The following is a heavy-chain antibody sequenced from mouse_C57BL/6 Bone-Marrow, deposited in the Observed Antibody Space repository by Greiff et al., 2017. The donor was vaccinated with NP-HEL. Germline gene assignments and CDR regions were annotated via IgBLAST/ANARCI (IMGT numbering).Heavy chain of an antibody. D-gene: IGHD2-4*01. CDR3: ARRGDYDWDFAY. J-gene: IGHJ3*01. CDR2: IDPSDSYT. CDR1: GYTFTSYW. Sequence: VQLQQPGAELVRPGTSVKLSCKASGYTFTSYWMHWVKQRPGQGLEWIGVIDPSDSYTNYNQKFKGKATLTVDTSSSTAYMQLSSLTSEDYAVYYCARRGDYDWDFAYWGQGTLVTVSA. V-gene: IGHV1-59*01.